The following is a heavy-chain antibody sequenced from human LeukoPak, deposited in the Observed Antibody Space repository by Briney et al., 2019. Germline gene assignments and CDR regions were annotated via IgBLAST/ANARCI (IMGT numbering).Heavy chain of an antibody. CDR3: AKRSAESSGYFDY. V-gene: IGHV3-74*01. J-gene: IGHJ4*02. Sequence: GGSLRLSCAASGFTFSSFWMHWVRQAPGKGLEGVSRIFTGGDNTTYADSVKGRFTISRDNPKKTLYLQMNSLRAEDTAVYYCAKRSAESSGYFDYWGQGTLVTVSS. CDR1: GFTFSSFW. D-gene: IGHD6-19*01. CDR2: IFTGGDNT.